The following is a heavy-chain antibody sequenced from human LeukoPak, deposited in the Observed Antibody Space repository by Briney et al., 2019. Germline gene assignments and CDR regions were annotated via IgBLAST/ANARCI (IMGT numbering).Heavy chain of an antibody. Sequence: GGSLRLSCAASGFTFDDYGMSWVRQAPGKGLEWVSGINWNGGSTGYADSVKGRFTISRDNAKNSLYLQMNSLRAEDTALYYCARGGVGARYYYMDVWGKGTTVTVSS. CDR2: INWNGGST. CDR1: GFTFDDYG. D-gene: IGHD1-26*01. CDR3: ARGGVGARYYYMDV. J-gene: IGHJ6*03. V-gene: IGHV3-20*04.